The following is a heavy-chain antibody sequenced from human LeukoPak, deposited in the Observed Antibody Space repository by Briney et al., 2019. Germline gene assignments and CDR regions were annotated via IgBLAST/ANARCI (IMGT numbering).Heavy chain of an antibody. CDR1: GFTFSIDG. CDR3: ARHSNTDTWNYYYMDV. Sequence: GSLRLSCAASGFTFSIDGMNWVRQPPGKGLEWIGEIYHSGSTNYNPSLKSRVTISVDKSKNQFSLKLSSVTAADTAVYYCARHSNTDTWNYYYMDVWGKGTTVTVSS. J-gene: IGHJ6*03. V-gene: IGHV4-4*02. CDR2: IYHSGST. D-gene: IGHD1-20*01.